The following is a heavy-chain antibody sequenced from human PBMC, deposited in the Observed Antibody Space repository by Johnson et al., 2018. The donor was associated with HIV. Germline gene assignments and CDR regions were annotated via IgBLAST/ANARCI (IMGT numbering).Heavy chain of an antibody. J-gene: IGHJ3*02. V-gene: IGHV3-33*06. Sequence: QVQLVESGGGVVQPGRSLRLSCAASGFTFSSYGMHWVRQAPGKGLEWVAVIWYDGSNKYYADSVKGRFTISRDNSKNTLYLQMNSLRAEDTAVYYCAKVASGSYYGDAFDIWGQGTMVTVSS. CDR3: AKVASGSYYGDAFDI. CDR1: GFTFSSYG. D-gene: IGHD1-26*01. CDR2: IWYDGSNK.